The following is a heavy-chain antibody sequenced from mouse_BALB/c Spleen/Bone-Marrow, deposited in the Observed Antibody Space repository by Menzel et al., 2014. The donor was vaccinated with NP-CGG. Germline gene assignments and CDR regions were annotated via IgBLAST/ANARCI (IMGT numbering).Heavy chain of an antibody. CDR1: GYAFTNYW. J-gene: IGHJ3*01. CDR3: ARLRGYSQAWFTY. D-gene: IGHD2-3*01. Sequence: QVQLQQSGAELVRPGTSVEISCKASGYAFTNYWLCWVKQRPGHGLEWIGDIYPGSGNTYYNEKFKGKATLTADKSSSTAYMQLSSLTSEDSAVYFCARLRGYSQAWFTYWGQGTLVTVSA. CDR2: IYPGSGNT. V-gene: IGHV1-63*01.